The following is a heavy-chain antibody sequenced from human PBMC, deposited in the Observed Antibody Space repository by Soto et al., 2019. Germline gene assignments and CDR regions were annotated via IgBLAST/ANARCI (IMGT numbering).Heavy chain of an antibody. CDR2: IIPIFGTA. J-gene: IGHJ6*02. CDR1: RGTFGSYA. Sequence: SVKASCKASRGTFGSYAIRWVRQAPGQGLEWMGGIIPIFGTANYAQKFQGRVTITADESTSTAYMELSSLRYEDTAVYYCARGVDSVYYGMDVWGQGTTVTSP. D-gene: IGHD3-3*01. CDR3: ARGVDSVYYGMDV. V-gene: IGHV1-69*13.